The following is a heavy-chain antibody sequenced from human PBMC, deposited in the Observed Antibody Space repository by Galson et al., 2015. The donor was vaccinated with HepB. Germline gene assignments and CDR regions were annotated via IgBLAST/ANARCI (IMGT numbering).Heavy chain of an antibody. CDR1: GYTFTGYY. D-gene: IGHD6-19*01. CDR2: INPNSGGT. CDR3: ARVSGIAVAGTERGHFQH. J-gene: IGHJ1*01. V-gene: IGHV1-2*06. Sequence: SVKVSCKASGYTFTGYYMHWVRQAPGQGLEWMGRINPNSGGTNYAQKFQGRVTMTRDTSISTAYMELSRLRSVDTAVYYCARVSGIAVAGTERGHFQHWGQGTLVTVSS.